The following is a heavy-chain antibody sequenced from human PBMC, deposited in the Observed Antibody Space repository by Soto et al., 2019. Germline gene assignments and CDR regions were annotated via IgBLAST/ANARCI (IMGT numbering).Heavy chain of an antibody. CDR3: ASTMIVANDAFDI. D-gene: IGHD3-22*01. V-gene: IGHV5-51*01. CDR1: GYRFTSYW. CDR2: IYPGDSDT. Sequence: GESLKSSCKGSGYRFTSYWIGWVRQMPGKGLEWMGIIYPGDSDTRYSPSFQGQVTISADKSISTAYLQWSSLKASDTAMYYCASTMIVANDAFDIWGQGTMVTVSS. J-gene: IGHJ3*02.